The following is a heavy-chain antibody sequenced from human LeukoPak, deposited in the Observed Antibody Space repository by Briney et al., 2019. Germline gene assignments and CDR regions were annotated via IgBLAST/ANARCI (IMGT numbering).Heavy chain of an antibody. J-gene: IGHJ4*02. CDR1: GGSFSGNY. Sequence: KPSETLSLTCAVYGGSFSGNYWSWIRQSPGKGLEWIGEINHSGSTNYNPSLKSRVTISEDTSKNQFSLKLSSVTAADTAVYFCARGGRYSGYAGYWGQGTLVTVSS. D-gene: IGHD5-12*01. V-gene: IGHV4-34*01. CDR2: INHSGST. CDR3: ARGGRYSGYAGY.